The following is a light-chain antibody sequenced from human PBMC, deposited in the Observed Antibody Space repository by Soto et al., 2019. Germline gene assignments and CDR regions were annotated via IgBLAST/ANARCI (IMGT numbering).Light chain of an antibody. J-gene: IGLJ1*01. CDR1: SSDVGGFNY. V-gene: IGLV2-14*03. CDR3: ASYTTSSTYV. Sequence: QSALTQPASVSGSLGQSIAISCTGTSSDVGGFNYVSWYQQHPGKAPKFMIYDVSSRPSGVSDRFSGSKSGNTASLTISGLQAEDEADYYCASYTTSSTYVFGTGTKVTVL. CDR2: DVS.